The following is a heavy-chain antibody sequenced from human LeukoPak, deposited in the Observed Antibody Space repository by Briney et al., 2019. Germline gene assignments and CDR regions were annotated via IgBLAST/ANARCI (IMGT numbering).Heavy chain of an antibody. D-gene: IGHD3-10*01. CDR1: GFTVSSNY. J-gene: IGHJ3*02. V-gene: IGHV3-66*01. Sequence: GGSLRLSCAASGFTVSSNYMSWVRQAPGKGLEWVSVIYSGGSTYYADSVKGRFTISRDNSKNTLYPQMNSLRAEDTAVYYCARVTGGSGGAFDIWGQGTMVTVSS. CDR3: ARVTGGSGGAFDI. CDR2: IYSGGST.